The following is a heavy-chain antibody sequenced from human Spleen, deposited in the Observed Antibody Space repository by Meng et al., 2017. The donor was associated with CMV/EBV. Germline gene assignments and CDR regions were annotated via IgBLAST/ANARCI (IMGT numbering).Heavy chain of an antibody. D-gene: IGHD3-3*01. Sequence: GESLKISCAASGFTFSDYAIHWVRQAPGKGLEWVAVISYDGSNKYYADSVKGRFTISRDNSKNTLYLQMNSLRAEDTAVYYCARAGYYDFWSGYSGGFDIWGQGTMVTVSS. CDR2: ISYDGSNK. CDR1: GFTFSDYA. J-gene: IGHJ3*02. CDR3: ARAGYYDFWSGYSGGFDI. V-gene: IGHV3-30-3*01.